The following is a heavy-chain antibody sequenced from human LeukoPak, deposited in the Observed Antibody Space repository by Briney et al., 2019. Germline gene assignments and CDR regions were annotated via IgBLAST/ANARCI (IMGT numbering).Heavy chain of an antibody. Sequence: SETLSLTCAVYGGSFSGYYWSWIRQPPGKGLEWIGEINHSGSTNYNPSLKSRVTISVDTSKNQFSLKLSSVTAADTAVYYCARGPKSMAAAGPCDYWGQGTLVTVSS. J-gene: IGHJ4*02. V-gene: IGHV4-34*01. CDR3: ARGPKSMAAAGPCDY. D-gene: IGHD6-13*01. CDR2: INHSGST. CDR1: GGSFSGYY.